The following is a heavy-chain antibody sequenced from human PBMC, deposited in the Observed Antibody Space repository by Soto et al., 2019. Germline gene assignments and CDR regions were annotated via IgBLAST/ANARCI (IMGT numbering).Heavy chain of an antibody. CDR2: INAGNGNT. V-gene: IGHV1-3*01. CDR3: ASSYYYDSSGYSSLYYYYGMDV. CDR1: GYTFTSYA. D-gene: IGHD3-22*01. J-gene: IGHJ6*02. Sequence: QVQLVQSGAEVKKPGASVKVSCKASGYTFTSYAMHWVRQAPGQRLEWMGWINAGNGNTKYSQMFQGRVTITRDTSASTAYMELSSLRSEYTAVYYCASSYYYDSSGYSSLYYYYGMDVWGQGTTVTVSS.